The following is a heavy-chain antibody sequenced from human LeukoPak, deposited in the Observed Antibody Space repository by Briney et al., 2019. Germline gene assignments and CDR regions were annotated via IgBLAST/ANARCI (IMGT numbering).Heavy chain of an antibody. J-gene: IGHJ4*02. V-gene: IGHV3-21*01. CDR2: ISSSSSYI. CDR1: GFTFSSYS. D-gene: IGHD6-6*01. Sequence: GGSLRLSCAASGFTFSSYSMNWVRQAPGKGLEWVSSISSSSSYIYYADSVKGRFTISRDNAKNSLYLQMNSLRAEDTAVHYCARELRGIAARPFDYWGQGTLVTVSS. CDR3: ARELRGIAARPFDY.